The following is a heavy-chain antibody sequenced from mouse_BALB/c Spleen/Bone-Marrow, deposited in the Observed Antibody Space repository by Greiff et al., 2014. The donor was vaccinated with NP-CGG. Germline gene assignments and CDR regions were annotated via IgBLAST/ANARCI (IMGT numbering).Heavy chain of an antibody. V-gene: IGHV1-37*01. CDR1: GYSFTGYF. CDR2: INPYNGDP. J-gene: IGHJ3*01. D-gene: IGHD2-4*01. CDR3: GRGNYDYDSWFGY. Sequence: VQLKESGPELVKPGASVKISCKASGYSFTGYFMNWMKQSHGKRLEWIGRINPYNGDPFYNQKFKGKATLTVDISSSTAHMELLSLTSEDSAVDYCGRGNYDYDSWFGYWGQGTLVTVSA.